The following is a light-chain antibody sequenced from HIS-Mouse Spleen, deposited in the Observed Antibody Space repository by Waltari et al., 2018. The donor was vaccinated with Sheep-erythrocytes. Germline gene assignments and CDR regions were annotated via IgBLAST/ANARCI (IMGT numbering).Light chain of an antibody. Sequence: QSALTQPASVSGSPGQSITISCTGTSSDGGSYNLVSWYQQHPGKAPKLMIDEGSKRPSGVSNRFSGAKSGNTASLTISGLQAEDEADYYCCSYAGSSTPWVFGGGTKLTVL. CDR2: EGS. CDR1: SSDGGSYNL. J-gene: IGLJ3*02. V-gene: IGLV2-23*01. CDR3: CSYAGSSTPWV.